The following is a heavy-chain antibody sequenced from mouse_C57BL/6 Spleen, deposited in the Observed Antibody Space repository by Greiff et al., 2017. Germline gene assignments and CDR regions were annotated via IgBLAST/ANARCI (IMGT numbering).Heavy chain of an antibody. CDR2: ILPGSGST. Sequence: VKLMESGAELMKPGASVKLSCKATGYTFTGYWIEWVKQRPGHGLEWIGEILPGSGSTNYNEKFKGKATFAADTSSNTSYMQLSSLTTEESAIYDCARLGETFYAMDYWGQGTSVTVSS. D-gene: IGHD4-1*01. CDR3: ARLGETFYAMDY. J-gene: IGHJ4*01. V-gene: IGHV1-9*01. CDR1: GYTFTGYW.